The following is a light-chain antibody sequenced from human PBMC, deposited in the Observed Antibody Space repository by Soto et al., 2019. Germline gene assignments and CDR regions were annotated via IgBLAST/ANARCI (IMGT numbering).Light chain of an antibody. Sequence: QSALTQPASVSGSPGQSITISCTGASSDVGSYNLVSWYQLHPGKAPKLIIYEVTKRPSGVSYRFSGSKSGNTASLTISGLQAEDEADYYCCSYAGRTTFVLFGGGTKLTVL. CDR1: SSDVGSYNL. J-gene: IGLJ2*01. CDR2: EVT. CDR3: CSYAGRTTFVL. V-gene: IGLV2-23*02.